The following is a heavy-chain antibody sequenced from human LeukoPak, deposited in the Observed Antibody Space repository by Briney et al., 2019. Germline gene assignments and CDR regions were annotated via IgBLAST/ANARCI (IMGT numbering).Heavy chain of an antibody. V-gene: IGHV4-59*08. Sequence: PSETLSLTCTVSGGSISSYYWSWIRQPPGKGLEWIGYIYYSGSTNYNPSLKSRVTISVDTSKNQFSLKLSSVTAADTAVYYCARLPYVRWTAAFDIWGQGTMVTVSS. CDR2: IYYSGST. CDR3: ARLPYVRWTAAFDI. CDR1: GGSISSYY. D-gene: IGHD4-23*01. J-gene: IGHJ3*02.